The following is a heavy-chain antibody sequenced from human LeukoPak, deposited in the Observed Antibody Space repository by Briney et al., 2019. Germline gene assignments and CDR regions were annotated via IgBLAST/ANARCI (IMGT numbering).Heavy chain of an antibody. CDR3: ARSALWFGERVGYFDY. V-gene: IGHV1-18*01. CDR1: GYSFILYG. J-gene: IGHJ4*02. CDR2: ISTSTGDT. Sequence: ASVKVSCKTSGYSFILYGISWVRQAPGQGPEWMGWISTSTGDTKYTQKFQGRVTLTTDTSTSTAYMELSSVRSDDTAVYYCARSALWFGERVGYFDYWGQGTLVTVSS. D-gene: IGHD3-10*01.